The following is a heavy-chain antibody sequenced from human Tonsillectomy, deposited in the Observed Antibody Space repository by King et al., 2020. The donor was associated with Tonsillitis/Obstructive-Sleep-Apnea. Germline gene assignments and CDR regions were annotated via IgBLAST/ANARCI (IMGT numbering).Heavy chain of an antibody. Sequence: VQLVESGGGVVQPGGSLRLSCSASGFTFFSYGMHWVRQAPGRGLEWVAGVSFDKSSEDYADSVQGRFTISSDTSRTTLSLHMDNLRSDDTAVYYCARSNPYLYHYMDVWGKGTSVTVSS. CDR2: VSFDKSSE. V-gene: IGHV3-30*03. J-gene: IGHJ6*03. CDR3: ARSNPYLYHYMDV. D-gene: IGHD1-14*01. CDR1: GFTFFSYG.